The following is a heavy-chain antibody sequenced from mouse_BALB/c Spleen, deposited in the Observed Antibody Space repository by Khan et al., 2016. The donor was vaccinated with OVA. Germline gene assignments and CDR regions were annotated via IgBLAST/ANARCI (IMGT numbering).Heavy chain of an antibody. CDR1: GYRFTSYL. Sequence: EVQLQQSGPELVKPGTSVKMSCKASGYRFTSYLIHWVKQQPGHGLEWIGFINPYNGATEYDEKFTGHATMTSDKSSHTAYIELSSLASEDSAVDYCARGNWQSYYFDYWGQGTTLTVAS. V-gene: IGHV1S136*01. CDR3: ARGNWQSYYFDY. D-gene: IGHD4-1*01. CDR2: INPYNGAT. J-gene: IGHJ2*01.